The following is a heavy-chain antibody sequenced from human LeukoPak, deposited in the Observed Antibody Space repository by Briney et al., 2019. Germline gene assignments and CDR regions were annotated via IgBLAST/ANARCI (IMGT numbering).Heavy chain of an antibody. CDR1: GYSYTSYW. V-gene: IGHV5-51*01. J-gene: IGHJ5*02. D-gene: IGHD3-22*01. CDR2: IYPGDSDT. CDR3: ARQGDYDSSGYYPNWFDP. Sequence: GESLKISCKGSGYSYTSYWIGWVRQMPGKGLEWMGIIYPGDSDTRYSPSLQGQVTISADKSISTAYLQWSSLKASDTAMYYCARQGDYDSSGYYPNWFDPWGQGTLVTVSS.